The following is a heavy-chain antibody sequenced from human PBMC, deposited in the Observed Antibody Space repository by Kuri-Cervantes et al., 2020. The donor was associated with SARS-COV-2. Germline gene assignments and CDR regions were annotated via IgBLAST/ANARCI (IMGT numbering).Heavy chain of an antibody. CDR2: ISGSGGVT. Sequence: GESLKISCAASGFTFSRYGMSWVRQAPGKGLEWVSAISGSGGVTYDADSVKGRFTISRDNSKNTLYLQMKRLRAGDTAVYYCAKDVIAAAHQPALTQDDYWGQGTLVTVSS. D-gene: IGHD6-13*01. J-gene: IGHJ4*02. CDR3: AKDVIAAAHQPALTQDDY. CDR1: GFTFSRYG. V-gene: IGHV3-23*01.